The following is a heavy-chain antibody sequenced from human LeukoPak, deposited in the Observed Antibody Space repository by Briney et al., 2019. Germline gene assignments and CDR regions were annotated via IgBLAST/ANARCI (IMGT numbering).Heavy chain of an antibody. J-gene: IGHJ4*02. CDR1: GYTLTELS. V-gene: IGHV1-24*01. CDR2: FDPEDGET. Sequence: ASVKVSCKVSGYTLTELSMHWVRQAPGKGLEWMGGFDPEDGETIYAQKFQGRVTMTEDTSTDTAYMELSSLRSEDTAVYYCATTTDYGDHFDYWGQGTLVTVSS. D-gene: IGHD4-17*01. CDR3: ATTTDYGDHFDY.